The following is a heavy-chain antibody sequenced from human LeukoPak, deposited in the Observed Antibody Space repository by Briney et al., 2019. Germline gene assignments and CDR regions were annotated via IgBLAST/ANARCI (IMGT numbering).Heavy chain of an antibody. CDR3: TRAIPMVRGVRWFDP. J-gene: IGHJ5*02. V-gene: IGHV3-7*05. Sequence: GGSLRLSCAAPGFTFSSYWMSWVRQAPGKGLEWVANIKQDGSQKYYVDSVKGRFIISRDNAKSSLFLQMNSLKTEDTAVYYCTRAIPMVRGVRWFDPWGQGTLVTVSS. D-gene: IGHD3-10*01. CDR1: GFTFSSYW. CDR2: IKQDGSQK.